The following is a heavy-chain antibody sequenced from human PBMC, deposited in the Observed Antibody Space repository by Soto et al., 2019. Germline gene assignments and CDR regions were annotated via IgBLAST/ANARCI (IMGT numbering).Heavy chain of an antibody. Sequence: ASVKVSCKASGYTFTSYYMHWVRQAPGQGLEWMAWISAYNGNTYYTQKFQGRVTVTTDTSTSTGYMELRSLRSDDTAVYYCARHGYYYDSSHALDIWGQGTMVTVSS. CDR1: GYTFTSYY. V-gene: IGHV1-18*04. CDR2: ISAYNGNT. J-gene: IGHJ3*02. CDR3: ARHGYYYDSSHALDI. D-gene: IGHD3-22*01.